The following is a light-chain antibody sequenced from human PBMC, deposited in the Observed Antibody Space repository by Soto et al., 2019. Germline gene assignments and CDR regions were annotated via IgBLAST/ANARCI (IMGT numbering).Light chain of an antibody. J-gene: IGKJ5*01. CDR3: QQYGSLIT. Sequence: EIVLTQFPDTLSLSPGERATLSCRASQSVSSSYLAWYQQKPGQAPRLLIFGTSSRATDIPDRFSGSGSGTDFTLTISRLEPEDFAVYYCQQYGSLITFGQGTRLEIK. CDR1: QSVSSSY. V-gene: IGKV3-20*01. CDR2: GTS.